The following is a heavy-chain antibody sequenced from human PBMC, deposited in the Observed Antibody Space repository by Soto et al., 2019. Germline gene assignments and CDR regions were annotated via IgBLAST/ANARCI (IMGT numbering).Heavy chain of an antibody. CDR1: GGTFSTDA. CDR2: IIPIFGAT. D-gene: IGHD3-22*01. CDR3: AREKGLDTSFYDSSGYAGNAFDI. J-gene: IGHJ3*02. Sequence: QVQLVQSGAEVKKPGSSVMVSCKASGGTFSTDAISWVRQAPGQGLEWVGGIIPIFGATNYAQKFQGRVTISADESTSTANMELSGLRSDDTAVYYCAREKGLDTSFYDSSGYAGNAFDIWGQGSMVTVSS. V-gene: IGHV1-69*01.